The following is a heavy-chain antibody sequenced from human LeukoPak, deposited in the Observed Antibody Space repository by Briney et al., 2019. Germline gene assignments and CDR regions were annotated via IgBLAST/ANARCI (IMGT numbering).Heavy chain of an antibody. CDR2: VYNSGST. CDR3: ARLRGYTYGSYFDY. J-gene: IGHJ4*02. V-gene: IGHV4-61*01. CDR1: GGSLSSNSYY. D-gene: IGHD5-18*01. Sequence: PSDTLSLTCTVPGGSLSSNSYYWNWIRQPPGKGLEWLGYVYNSGSTNYNPSRMRRVTISVDTSKNQFSLKLSSVTAADTAVYYCARLRGYTYGSYFDYWGQGTLVTVSS.